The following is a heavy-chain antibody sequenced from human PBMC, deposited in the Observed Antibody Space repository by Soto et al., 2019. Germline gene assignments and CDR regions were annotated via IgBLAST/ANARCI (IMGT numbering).Heavy chain of an antibody. D-gene: IGHD4-17*01. J-gene: IGHJ4*02. CDR2: IYSGGGT. V-gene: IGHV3-53*01. CDR1: GFTVSRSY. CDR3: ARDKGYGDQRTLGY. Sequence: EVQLVESGGGLNQPGGSLRLSCAASGFTVSRSYMSWVRQTPGKGLEWLSVIYSGGGTYYADSVKGRFSTSRDSSKNTLYLQMNDLRAEDPAIYYCARDKGYGDQRTLGYWGQGTLVTVSS.